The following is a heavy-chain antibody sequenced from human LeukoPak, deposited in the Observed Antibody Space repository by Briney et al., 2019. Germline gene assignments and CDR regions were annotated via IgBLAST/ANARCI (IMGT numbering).Heavy chain of an antibody. V-gene: IGHV3-7*01. J-gene: IGHJ4*02. Sequence: PGGSLRLSRAASGFTFSSYWMSWVRQAPGKGLEWVANIKQDESEKYYVDSVKSRFTISRDNAKNSLYLQMNSLRAEDTAVYYCSRDQIEGPTKLDCWGQGILVTVSS. CDR2: IKQDESEK. CDR3: SRDQIEGPTKLDC. D-gene: IGHD1-1*01. CDR1: GFTFSSYW.